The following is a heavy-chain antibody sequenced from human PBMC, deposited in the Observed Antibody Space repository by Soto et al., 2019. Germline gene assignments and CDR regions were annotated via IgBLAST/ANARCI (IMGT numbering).Heavy chain of an antibody. J-gene: IGHJ6*03. V-gene: IGHV4-59*01. CDR2: IYYSGST. Sequence: SETLSLTCTVSGGSISSYYWSWIRQPPGKGLEWIGYIYYSGSTNYNPSLKSRVTISVDTFKNQFSLKLSSVTAADTAVYYCAFSTGDDYYYYYMDVWGKGTTVTVSS. CDR3: AFSTGDDYYYYYMDV. D-gene: IGHD6-13*01. CDR1: GGSISSYY.